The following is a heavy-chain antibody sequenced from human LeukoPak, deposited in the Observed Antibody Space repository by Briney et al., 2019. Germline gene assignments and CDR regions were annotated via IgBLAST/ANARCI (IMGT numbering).Heavy chain of an antibody. CDR2: ISYDGSNK. CDR1: GFTFSSYG. V-gene: IGHV3-30*18. D-gene: IGHD2-15*01. CDR3: AKDRLLLRSRSYFDY. Sequence: GGSLRLSCAASGFTFSSYGMHWVRQAPGKGLEWVAVISYDGSNKYYADSVKGRFTISRDNSKNTLYLQMNSLRAEDTAVYCCAKDRLLLRSRSYFDYWGQGTLVTVSS. J-gene: IGHJ4*02.